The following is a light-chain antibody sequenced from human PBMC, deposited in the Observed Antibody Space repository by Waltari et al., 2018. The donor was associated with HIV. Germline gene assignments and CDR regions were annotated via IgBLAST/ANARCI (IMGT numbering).Light chain of an antibody. CDR1: PSHVGGHSY. J-gene: IGLJ2*01. V-gene: IGLV2-8*01. Sequence: QSALTQPPSASGSPGQAVTISCTGTPSHVGGHSYVPWDQQHPGKAPKLIISEVTKRPSGVPDRFSGSKSGNTASLTVSGLQAEDEGDYFCSSYSGRNRSVIFGGGTRVTVL. CDR3: SSYSGRNRSVI. CDR2: EVT.